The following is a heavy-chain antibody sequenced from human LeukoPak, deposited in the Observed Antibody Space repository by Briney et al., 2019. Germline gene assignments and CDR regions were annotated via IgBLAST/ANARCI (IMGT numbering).Heavy chain of an antibody. Sequence: SETLSLTCTVSGGSISSSSYYWGWIRQPPGKGLEWIGYIYYSGTTNYNPSLKSRVTISVDTSKNQLSLKLTSVTAADTAVYYCARHSGGYWGQGTLVTVSS. CDR3: ARHSGGY. J-gene: IGHJ4*02. CDR1: GGSISSSSYY. D-gene: IGHD3-16*01. CDR2: IYYSGTT. V-gene: IGHV4-39*01.